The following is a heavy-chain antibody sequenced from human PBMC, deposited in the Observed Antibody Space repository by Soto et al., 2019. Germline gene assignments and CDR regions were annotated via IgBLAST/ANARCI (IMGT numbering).Heavy chain of an antibody. J-gene: IGHJ4*02. CDR2: INWSGVDR. CDR1: GFIFDDYV. Sequence: EVQLVESGGGVVRPGGSLRLSCAASGFIFDDYVMNWVRQTPDKGLEWVSFINWSGVDRRYGDSVKGRFTVSRDNAKNSLFMKMNSMRAEDTAFYSCSRNRRGGGYFFESWGQGTLVTVSS. CDR3: SRNRRGGGYFFES. V-gene: IGHV3-20*04.